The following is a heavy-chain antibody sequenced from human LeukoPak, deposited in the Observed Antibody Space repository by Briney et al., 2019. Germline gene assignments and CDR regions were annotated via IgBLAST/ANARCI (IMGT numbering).Heavy chain of an antibody. D-gene: IGHD6-13*01. Sequence: SETLSLTCTVSGGSISSYFWSWIRQPPGKGLEWIGYIYNSGSTNYNPSLKSRVTISVDTSKNQFSLKLTSVTAADAAVYYCARDGDHSSSFDYWGQGTLVTVSS. J-gene: IGHJ4*02. V-gene: IGHV4-59*01. CDR1: GGSISSYF. CDR3: ARDGDHSSSFDY. CDR2: IYNSGST.